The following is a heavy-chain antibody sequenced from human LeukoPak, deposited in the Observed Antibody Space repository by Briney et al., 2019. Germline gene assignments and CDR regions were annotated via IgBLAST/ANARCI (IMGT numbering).Heavy chain of an antibody. V-gene: IGHV3-23*01. D-gene: IGHD2-2*01. Sequence: GGSLRLSCAASRFTFTNYAMSWDRQAAGKGLEWVSGITSGHSTFYADSVKGRFTISRDNSKNTVYLQMNSLRAEDTAVYYCANDDPECTGTSCSGEAFFDYWGQGTLVTVSS. CDR2: ITSGHST. CDR1: RFTFTNYA. J-gene: IGHJ4*02. CDR3: ANDDPECTGTSCSGEAFFDY.